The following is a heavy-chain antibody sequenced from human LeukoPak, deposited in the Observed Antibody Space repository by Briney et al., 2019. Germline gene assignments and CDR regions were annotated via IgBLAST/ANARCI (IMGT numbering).Heavy chain of an antibody. V-gene: IGHV1-2*06. CDR2: INPHSGDT. CDR1: GYAFTDYY. CDR3: AREGFSGYRSAYYYNGMDV. D-gene: IGHD5-18*01. J-gene: IGHJ6*02. Sequence: GASVKVSCKASGYAFTDYYIHWVRQAPGQGLEWMGRINPHSGDTAFSQKFQSRVTMTRDTSISTGFMELSRLRSDDTAVYYCAREGFSGYRSAYYYNGMDVWGQGTTVTVS.